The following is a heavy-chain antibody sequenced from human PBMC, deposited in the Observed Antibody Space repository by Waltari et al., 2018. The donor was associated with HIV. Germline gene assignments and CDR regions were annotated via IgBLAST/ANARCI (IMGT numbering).Heavy chain of an antibody. V-gene: IGHV3-74*01. CDR1: GFTFSNYW. Sequence: EVQLVESGGGLVQPGGSLRLSCATSGFTFSNYWMHWVRQDPGKGRVWVSRMNMDGTRISYADSVKGRFTTARDNAKHTLYLQMNSLRDEDTAVYYCAREDFGAGNWFFDLWGRGTLVTVSS. D-gene: IGHD3-3*01. CDR3: AREDFGAGNWFFDL. CDR2: MNMDGTRI. J-gene: IGHJ2*01.